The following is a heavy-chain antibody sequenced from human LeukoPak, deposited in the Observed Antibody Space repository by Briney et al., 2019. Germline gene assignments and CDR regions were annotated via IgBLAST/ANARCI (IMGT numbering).Heavy chain of an antibody. CDR3: ARAYYYGSGSYGLDY. V-gene: IGHV4-59*01. Sequence: SETLSLTCTVSGGSTSSYYWSWIRQPPGKGLEWIGYIYYSGSTNYNPSLKSRVTISVDTSKNQFSLKLTSVTAADTAVYYCARAYYYGSGSYGLDYWGQGTLVTVSS. CDR1: GGSTSSYY. CDR2: IYYSGST. D-gene: IGHD3-10*01. J-gene: IGHJ4*02.